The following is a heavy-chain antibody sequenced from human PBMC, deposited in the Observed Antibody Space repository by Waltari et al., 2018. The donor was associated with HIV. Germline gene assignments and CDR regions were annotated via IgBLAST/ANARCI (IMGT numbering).Heavy chain of an antibody. Sequence: QVQLQQWGAGLLKPSETLSLTCAVYGASFSGYYWTWIRQPPGKGLEWIGEINYRGSTNYNPSLKSRVTISVDTSKNQFSLKLSSVTAADTAVYYCARGSIVLVPAATNYFDYWGQGTLVTVSS. CDR2: INYRGST. CDR1: GASFSGYY. J-gene: IGHJ4*02. V-gene: IGHV4-34*01. CDR3: ARGSIVLVPAATNYFDY. D-gene: IGHD2-2*01.